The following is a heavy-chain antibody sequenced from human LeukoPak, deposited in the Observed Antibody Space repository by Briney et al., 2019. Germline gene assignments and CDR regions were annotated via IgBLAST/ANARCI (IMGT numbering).Heavy chain of an antibody. J-gene: IGHJ5*02. CDR1: GYTFTGYY. Sequence: ASVKVSCKASGYTFTGYYMHWVRQAPGQGLEWMGWINPNSGGTNYAQKFQGRVTMTRDTSTSTVYMELSSLRSEDTAVYYCAGEMDSSSSFFTPWGQGTLVTVSS. V-gene: IGHV1-2*02. CDR2: INPNSGGT. CDR3: AGEMDSSSSFFTP. D-gene: IGHD6-6*01.